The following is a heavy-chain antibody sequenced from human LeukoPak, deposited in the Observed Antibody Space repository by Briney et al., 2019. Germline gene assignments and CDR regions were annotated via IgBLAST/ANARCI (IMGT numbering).Heavy chain of an antibody. CDR1: GFTFSSYA. CDR2: ISSNGGST. V-gene: IGHV3-64*01. CDR3: ARGPRVGATTYYFDY. J-gene: IGHJ4*02. Sequence: GGSLRLSCAASGFTFSSYAMHWVRQAPGKGLEYVSAISSNGGSTYYANSVKGRFTISRDNSKNTLYLQMGSLRAEDMAVYYCARGPRVGATTYYFDYWGQGTLVTVSS. D-gene: IGHD1-26*01.